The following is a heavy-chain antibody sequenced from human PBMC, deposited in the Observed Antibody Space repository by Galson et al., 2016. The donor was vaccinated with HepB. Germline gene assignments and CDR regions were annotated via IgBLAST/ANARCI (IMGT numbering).Heavy chain of an antibody. D-gene: IGHD5-18*01. CDR3: ASYLIQSWAGSDAFDT. Sequence: LSLTCAVSGGSVSRNNWWSWVRQPPGKGLEWIGEIFHSGDTNYNPSLRSRVTISVDKSKTHVSLKLISVTAADTAIYYCASYLIQSWAGSDAFDTWGQGTMVTVSS. CDR2: IFHSGDT. V-gene: IGHV4-4*02. CDR1: GGSVSRNNW. J-gene: IGHJ3*02.